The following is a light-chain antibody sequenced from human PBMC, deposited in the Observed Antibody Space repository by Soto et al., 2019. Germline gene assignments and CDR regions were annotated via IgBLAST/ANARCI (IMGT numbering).Light chain of an antibody. Sequence: QSVLTQPASVSGSPGQSITISCTGTSSDVGGYNYVSWYQHHPGKAPKLMIYEVSNRPSGVSNRFSGSKSGNTASLTISGLQAEDEADYYCSSYTSSSTPIDVFGTGTKVTVL. CDR2: EVS. J-gene: IGLJ1*01. CDR3: SSYTSSSTPIDV. CDR1: SSDVGGYNY. V-gene: IGLV2-14*01.